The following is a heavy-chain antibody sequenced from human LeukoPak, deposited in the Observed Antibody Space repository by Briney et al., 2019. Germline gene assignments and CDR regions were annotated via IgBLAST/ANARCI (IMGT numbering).Heavy chain of an antibody. D-gene: IGHD2-21*02. J-gene: IGHJ4*02. Sequence: PGGSLRLSCAASGFTFSSYGMHWVRQAPGKGLEWVSAISGSGGSTYYADSVKGRFTISRDNSKNTLYLQMNSLRAEDTAVYYCAKPDCGGDCYSNFDYWGQGTLVTVSS. CDR2: ISGSGGST. CDR3: AKPDCGGDCYSNFDY. CDR1: GFTFSSYG. V-gene: IGHV3-23*01.